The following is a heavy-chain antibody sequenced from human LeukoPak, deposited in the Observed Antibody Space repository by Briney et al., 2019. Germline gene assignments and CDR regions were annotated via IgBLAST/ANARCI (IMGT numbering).Heavy chain of an antibody. V-gene: IGHV3-48*02. Sequence: GGSLRLSCAASGFTFSTYGMHWVRQAPGKGLEWVSYISSSSSTIYYADSVKGRFTISRDNAKNSLYLQMNSLRDEDTAVYYCARGAMTTLYYWGQGTLVTVPS. J-gene: IGHJ4*02. CDR2: ISSSSSTI. D-gene: IGHD4-17*01. CDR3: ARGAMTTLYY. CDR1: GFTFSTYG.